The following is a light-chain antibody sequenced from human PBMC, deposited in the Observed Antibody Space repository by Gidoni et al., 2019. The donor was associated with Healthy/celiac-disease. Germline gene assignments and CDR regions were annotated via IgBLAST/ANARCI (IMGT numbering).Light chain of an antibody. CDR3: QQSYSTQRMYT. Sequence: DIQITQSPSSLSASVGDRVTITCRASQSISSYLDWYQQKQGKAPKLLIYAASSLQSGDPSRYSGSGTGTDNTLTMRSLQPEDFATEYCQQSYSTQRMYTFGQGTKLEIK. CDR2: AAS. V-gene: IGKV1-39*01. J-gene: IGKJ2*01. CDR1: QSISSY.